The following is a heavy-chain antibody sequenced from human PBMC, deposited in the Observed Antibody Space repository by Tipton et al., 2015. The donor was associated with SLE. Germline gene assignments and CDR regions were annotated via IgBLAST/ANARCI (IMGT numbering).Heavy chain of an antibody. CDR3: AREVVRFDY. D-gene: IGHD3-10*01. CDR2: IYYSGST. J-gene: IGHJ4*02. Sequence: TLSLTCAVYGGSFSGYYWSWIRQPPGKGLEWIGYIYYSGSTNYNPSLKSRVTISVDTSKNQFSLKLSSVTAADTAVYYCAREVVRFDYWGQGTLVTVSS. CDR1: GGSFSGYY. V-gene: IGHV4-59*01.